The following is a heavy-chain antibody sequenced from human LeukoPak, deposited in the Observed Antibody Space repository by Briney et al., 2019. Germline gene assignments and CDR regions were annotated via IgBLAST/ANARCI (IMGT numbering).Heavy chain of an antibody. CDR1: GDSIINYY. J-gene: IGHJ4*02. CDR2: IYYSGST. D-gene: IGHD2-21*02. Sequence: SETLSLTCTVSGDSIINYYWSWIRQSPGKGLEWIGYIYYSGSTKYNPSLKSRVTISVDTSKNQFSLKLSSVTAADTAVYYCARTVRYFDYWGQGTLVTVSS. CDR3: ARTVRYFDY. V-gene: IGHV4-59*08.